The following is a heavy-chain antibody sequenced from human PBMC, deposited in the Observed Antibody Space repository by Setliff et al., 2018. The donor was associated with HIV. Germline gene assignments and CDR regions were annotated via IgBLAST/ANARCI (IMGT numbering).Heavy chain of an antibody. CDR1: GLTFDSYV. J-gene: IGHJ4*02. CDR2: MSIHGNVI. V-gene: IGHV3-30*03. Sequence: LRLSCAATGLTFDSYVLHWVRQAPGKGLEWVAVMSIHGNVIIYADSVEGRFTISRDNSRNRLFLQMNSLRVEDTAVYYCARDPTVGSPDYFDFWGQGTLVTVSS. D-gene: IGHD2-2*03. CDR3: ARDPTVGSPDYFDF.